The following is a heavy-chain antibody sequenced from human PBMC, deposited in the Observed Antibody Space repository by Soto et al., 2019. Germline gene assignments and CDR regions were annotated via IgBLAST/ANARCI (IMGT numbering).Heavy chain of an antibody. CDR3: ARSATTNYYDFWSGLGTRNYYYYYMDV. CDR1: GGSISSYY. CDR2: IYYSGST. Sequence: SETLSLTCTVSGGSISSYYWSWIRQPPGKGLEWIGYIYYSGSTNYNPSLKSRVTISVDTSKNQFSLKLSSVTAADTAVYYCARSATTNYYDFWSGLGTRNYYYYYMDVWGKGTTVTVSS. J-gene: IGHJ6*03. D-gene: IGHD3-3*01. V-gene: IGHV4-59*01.